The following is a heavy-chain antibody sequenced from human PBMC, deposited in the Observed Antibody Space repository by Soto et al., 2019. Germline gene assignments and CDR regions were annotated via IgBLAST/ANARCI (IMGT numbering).Heavy chain of an antibody. CDR3: ARGGYYYPD. J-gene: IGHJ4*02. CDR2: IAHDGSEI. Sequence: GSLRLSCAASGFTFSSHWMTWIRQAPGKGLEWVANIAHDGSEIYYADSVKGRFTISRDNAKKSLYLQMNSLRAEDTAVYYCARGGYYYPDWGQGTLVTVSS. D-gene: IGHD2-15*01. V-gene: IGHV3-7*01. CDR1: GFTFSSHW.